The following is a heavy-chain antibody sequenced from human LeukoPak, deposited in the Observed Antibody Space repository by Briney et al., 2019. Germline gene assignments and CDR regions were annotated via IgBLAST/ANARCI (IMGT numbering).Heavy chain of an antibody. CDR2: ISWNSDSI. CDR3: AKGLAHGSYYAFDI. CDR1: GFTFDDYG. Sequence: GGSLGLSCAASGFTFDDYGMHWVRQAPGKGPEWVSGISWNSDSIGYADSVRGRFIISRDDAKNSLYLQMNSLRAEDTAVYYCAKGLAHGSYYAFDIWGQGTMVTVSS. J-gene: IGHJ3*02. V-gene: IGHV3-9*01. D-gene: IGHD3-10*01.